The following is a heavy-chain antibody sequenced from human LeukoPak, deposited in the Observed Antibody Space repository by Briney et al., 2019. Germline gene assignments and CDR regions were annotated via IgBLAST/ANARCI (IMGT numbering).Heavy chain of an antibody. CDR1: GGSISSYY. CDR3: ARWRGPGYWLDS. J-gene: IGHJ4*02. Sequence: SETLSLTCTVSGGSISSYYWSWIRQPPGKGLEWIGHIYGSGSTNYNPSLKSRVTLSVDTSKNQFSLKLSSVTAADTAVYHCARWRGPGYWLDSWGQGTLATVSS. CDR2: IYGSGST. D-gene: IGHD2-8*02. V-gene: IGHV4-59*01.